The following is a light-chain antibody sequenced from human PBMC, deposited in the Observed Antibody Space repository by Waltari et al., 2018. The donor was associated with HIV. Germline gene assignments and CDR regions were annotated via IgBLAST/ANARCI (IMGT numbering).Light chain of an antibody. CDR1: EFPDHY. CDR3: QSADSSETLGV. Sequence: YELTQPPSVSVSPGQTAKSICSGDEFPDHYAHCSQQRPGQAPVLVIYKDKERRSGSPERFAGSSSGTTAKLTISGVLEEDEADYYCQSADSSETLGVFGGGTKSTVL. V-gene: IGLV3-25*03. CDR2: KDK. J-gene: IGLJ3*02.